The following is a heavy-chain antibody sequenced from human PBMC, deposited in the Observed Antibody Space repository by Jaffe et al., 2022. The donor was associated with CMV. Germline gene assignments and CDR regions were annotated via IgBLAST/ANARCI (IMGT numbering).Heavy chain of an antibody. V-gene: IGHV4-59*08. Sequence: QVQLQESGPGLVKPSETLSLTCTVSGGSISSYYWSWIRQPPGKGLEWIGYIYYSGSTNYNPSLKSRVTISVDTSKNQFSLKLSSVTAADTAVYYCARQRGHYGPLDYYYYMDVWGKGTTVTVSS. CDR2: IYYSGST. D-gene: IGHD4-17*01. CDR3: ARQRGHYGPLDYYYYMDV. J-gene: IGHJ6*03. CDR1: GGSISSYY.